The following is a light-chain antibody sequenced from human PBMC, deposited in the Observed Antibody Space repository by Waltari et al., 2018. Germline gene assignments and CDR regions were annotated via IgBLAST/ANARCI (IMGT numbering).Light chain of an antibody. J-gene: IGKJ1*01. Sequence: EIVLTQSPGTLSLSPGESATLSCRTSQSVTRALAWYQQKPGQAPRLLIYGASNRATGIPDRFSGSGSGTDFSLTISSLEPEDFXVYYCQXXXRXPVTFXXXXXVE. CDR1: QSVTRA. CDR2: GAS. V-gene: IGKV3-20*01. CDR3: QXXXRXPVT.